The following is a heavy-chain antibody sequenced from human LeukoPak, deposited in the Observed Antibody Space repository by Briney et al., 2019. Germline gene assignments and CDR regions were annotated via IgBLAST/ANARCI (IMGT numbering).Heavy chain of an antibody. D-gene: IGHD2-2*01. Sequence: GGSLRLSCAASGFTFSSYSMNWVRQAPGKGLEWISYIGISSGNTKYADSVKGRFTISGDKAKNSVYLQMNSLRVEDTVVYYCARDTKYAFDNWGQGTLVTVSS. CDR3: ARDTKYAFDN. V-gene: IGHV3-48*01. CDR2: IGISSGNT. J-gene: IGHJ4*02. CDR1: GFTFSSYS.